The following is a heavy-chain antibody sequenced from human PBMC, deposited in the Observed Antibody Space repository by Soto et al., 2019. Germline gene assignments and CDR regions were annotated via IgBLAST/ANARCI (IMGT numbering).Heavy chain of an antibody. Sequence: EVQLLESGGGLVQPGGSLRLSCAASGFTFSSYAMSWVRQAPGKGLEWVSAISGSGGSTYYADSVKGRFTISRDNSKNTLDLQMNSLRAEDTAVYYGAKDRYYDSSGMQDYWGQGTLVTVSS. CDR2: ISGSGGST. D-gene: IGHD3-22*01. V-gene: IGHV3-23*01. CDR3: AKDRYYDSSGMQDY. J-gene: IGHJ4*02. CDR1: GFTFSSYA.